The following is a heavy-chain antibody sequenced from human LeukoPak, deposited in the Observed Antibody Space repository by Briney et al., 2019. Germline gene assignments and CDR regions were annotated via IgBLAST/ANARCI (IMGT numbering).Heavy chain of an antibody. J-gene: IGHJ4*02. Sequence: AGESLKISCKGSEDSFNTYWIGWVRQKPGKGLEWLGHIYPGDSDTRYSPTFEGQVTISADKSISTAYLQWSSLKASDSAFYFCTRLRNTASARYYFDSWGQGTLVTVSS. CDR1: EDSFNTYW. D-gene: IGHD5-18*01. CDR3: TRLRNTASARYYFDS. CDR2: IYPGDSDT. V-gene: IGHV5-51*01.